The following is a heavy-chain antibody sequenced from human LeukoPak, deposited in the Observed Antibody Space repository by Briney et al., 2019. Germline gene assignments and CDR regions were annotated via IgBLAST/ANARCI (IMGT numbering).Heavy chain of an antibody. CDR1: GYSFTSYW. CDR3: ARTNYRDIVVVPAAILELQNWFDP. V-gene: IGHV5-51*01. CDR2: IYPGDSDT. J-gene: IGHJ5*02. Sequence: GESLKISCKGSGYSFTSYWIGWVRQMPGKGLGWMGIIYPGDSDTRYSPSFQGQVTISADKSISTAYLQWSSLKASDTAMYHCARTNYRDIVVVPAAILELQNWFDPWGQGTLVTVSS. D-gene: IGHD2-2*01.